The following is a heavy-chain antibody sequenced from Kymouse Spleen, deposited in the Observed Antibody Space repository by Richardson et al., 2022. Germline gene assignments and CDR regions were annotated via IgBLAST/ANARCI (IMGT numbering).Heavy chain of an antibody. D-gene: IGHD3-3*01. CDR3: ARDRYYDFWSGSHYYGMDV. CDR1: GGSISSSNW. Sequence: QVQLQESGPGLVKPSGTLSLTCAVSGGSISSSNWWSWVRQPPGKGLEWIGEIYHSGSTNYNPSLKSRVTISVDKSKNQFSLKLSSVTAADTAVYYCARDRYYDFWSGSHYYGMDVWGQGTTVTVSS. J-gene: IGHJ6*02. CDR2: IYHSGST. V-gene: IGHV4-4*02.